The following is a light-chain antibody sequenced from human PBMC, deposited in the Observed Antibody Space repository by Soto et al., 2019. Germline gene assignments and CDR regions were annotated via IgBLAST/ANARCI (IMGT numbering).Light chain of an antibody. CDR1: SSDVGAYEY. CDR3: CSYAGSYTLV. CDR2: DVT. Sequence: QSALTQPRSVSGSPGQTVTISCTGTSSDVGAYEYVSWHQQHPGKAPKLMIYDVTKRPSGVPDRFSGSKSGNTASLTISGLQTEDEADYYCCSYAGSYTLVFGGGTKVTVL. V-gene: IGLV2-11*01. J-gene: IGLJ2*01.